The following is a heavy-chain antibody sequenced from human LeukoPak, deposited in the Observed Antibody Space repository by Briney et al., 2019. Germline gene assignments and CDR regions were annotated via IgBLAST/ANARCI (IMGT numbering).Heavy chain of an antibody. CDR2: ISSNGGST. Sequence: PGGSLRLSCSASGFTFSSYAMHWVRQAPGKGLEFVSGISSNGGSTYYTDPVKGRLTISRDNSKNTVYLQMSSLRPEDTAVYFCVKRLNNYFDYWGQETLVTVSS. CDR3: VKRLNNYFDY. V-gene: IGHV3-64D*06. CDR1: GFTFSSYA. J-gene: IGHJ4*02. D-gene: IGHD4/OR15-4a*01.